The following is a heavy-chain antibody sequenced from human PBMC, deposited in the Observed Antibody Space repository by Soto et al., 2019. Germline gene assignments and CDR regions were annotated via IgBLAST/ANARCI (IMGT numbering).Heavy chain of an antibody. J-gene: IGHJ6*02. CDR1: GYTFTSYG. D-gene: IGHD1-1*01. CDR2: ISAYNGNT. V-gene: IGHV1-18*01. Sequence: ASVKVSCKASGYTFTSYGISWVRQAPGQGLEWMGWISAYNGNTNYAQKLQGRVTMTTDTSTSTVYMELSSLRSEDTAVYYCAREPGTPYYYGMDVWGQGTTVTVSS. CDR3: AREPGTPYYYGMDV.